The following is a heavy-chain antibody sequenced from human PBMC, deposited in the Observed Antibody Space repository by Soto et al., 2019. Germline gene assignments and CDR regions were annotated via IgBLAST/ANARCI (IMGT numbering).Heavy chain of an antibody. D-gene: IGHD3-9*01. CDR1: GYTLTELS. CDR3: ATVSPPLRYFDWLFDY. V-gene: IGHV1-24*01. J-gene: IGHJ4*02. CDR2: FDPEDGET. Sequence: ASVKVSCKVSGYTLTELSMHWVRQAPGKGLEWMGGFDPEDGETIYAQKFQGRVTMTEDTSTDTAYMELSSLRSEDTAVYYCATVSPPLRYFDWLFDYWGQGTLVTVSS.